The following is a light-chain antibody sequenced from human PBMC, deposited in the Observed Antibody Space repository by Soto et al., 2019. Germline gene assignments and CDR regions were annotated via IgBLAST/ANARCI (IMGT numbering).Light chain of an antibody. CDR3: QQYETFSGT. CDR2: DAS. J-gene: IGKJ1*01. V-gene: IGKV1-5*01. Sequence: DIQMTQSPSALSSSVGETVTGTCRASQSVSGWLAWYQQKPGEAPKLLIYDASALPRGVPSRFSGSGSGTKFTLTIASLQPDDFATYYCQQYETFSGTFGPGTKVDI. CDR1: QSVSGW.